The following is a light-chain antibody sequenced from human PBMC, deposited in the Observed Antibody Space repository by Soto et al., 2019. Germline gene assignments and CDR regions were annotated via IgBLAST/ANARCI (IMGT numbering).Light chain of an antibody. CDR2: GAS. CDR3: QQYSDWPIT. V-gene: IGKV3-15*01. J-gene: IGKJ5*01. CDR1: QSVSSS. Sequence: ESVLTQSPGTLSLSPGERATLSCRASQSVSSSLAWYQQRPGQAPRLVISGASARATGVPVRISGSGSGTEFTLTISSLQSEDFAVYYCQQYSDWPITFGQGTRLEIK.